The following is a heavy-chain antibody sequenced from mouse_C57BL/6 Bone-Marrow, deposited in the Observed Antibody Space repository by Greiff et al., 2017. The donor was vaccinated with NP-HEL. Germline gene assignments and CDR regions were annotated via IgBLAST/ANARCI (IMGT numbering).Heavy chain of an antibody. CDR2: IYPRSGNT. J-gene: IGHJ3*01. D-gene: IGHD1-1*01. Sequence: QVQLQQSGAELVRPGASVKLSCKASGYTFTSYGISWVKQRTGQGLEWIGEIYPRSGNTYYNEKFKGKATLTADKSSSTAYMELRSLTSEDSAVYFCARRLRYGAWFAYWGQGTLVTVSA. CDR1: GYTFTSYG. CDR3: ARRLRYGAWFAY. V-gene: IGHV1-81*01.